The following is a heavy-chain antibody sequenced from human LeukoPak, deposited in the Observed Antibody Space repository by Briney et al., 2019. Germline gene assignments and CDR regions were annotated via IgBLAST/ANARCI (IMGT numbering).Heavy chain of an antibody. V-gene: IGHV3-33*01. Sequence: GRSLRLSCAASGFTLSRYGMHWVRQAPGKGLEWVAVIWNDGRNKYYADSVKGRFSISRDNSKNTVYLQMNSLRAEDTAVFYCARGTYQYDYWGQGTLVTVSS. CDR2: IWNDGRNK. CDR1: GFTLSRYG. CDR3: ARGTYQYDY. D-gene: IGHD2-2*01. J-gene: IGHJ4*02.